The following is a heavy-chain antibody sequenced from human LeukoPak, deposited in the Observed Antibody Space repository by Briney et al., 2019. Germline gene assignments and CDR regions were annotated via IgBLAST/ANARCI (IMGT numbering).Heavy chain of an antibody. V-gene: IGHV3-7*01. CDR2: IKYDGSGT. J-gene: IGHJ4*02. Sequence: PGGSLRLSCAASGFIFSNCWMSWVRQAPGKGLEWVANIKYDGSGTYYVDSVKGRFTISRDNAKNSLFLQMNSLRVEDTAVYYCVRDFRSADYWGQGTLVTVSS. CDR3: VRDFRSADY. CDR1: GFIFSNCW.